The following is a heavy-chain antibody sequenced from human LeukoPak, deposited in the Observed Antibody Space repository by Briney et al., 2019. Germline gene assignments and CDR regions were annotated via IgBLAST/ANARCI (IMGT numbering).Heavy chain of an antibody. CDR3: ARGPGGTEIPYSSSWYYY. Sequence: PSETLSLTCAVYGGSFSGYYWSWIRQPPGKGLEWIGEINHSGSTNYNPSLKSRVTISVDTSKNQFSLKLSSVTAADTAVYYCARGPGGTEIPYSSSWYYYWGQGTLVTVSS. CDR1: GGSFSGYY. J-gene: IGHJ4*02. D-gene: IGHD6-13*01. V-gene: IGHV4-34*01. CDR2: INHSGST.